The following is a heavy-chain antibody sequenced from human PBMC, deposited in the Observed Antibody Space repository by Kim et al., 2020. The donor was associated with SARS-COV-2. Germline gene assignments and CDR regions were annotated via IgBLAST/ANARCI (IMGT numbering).Heavy chain of an antibody. V-gene: IGHV4-30-2*04. D-gene: IGHD3-22*01. Sequence: LKSRVTISVATSKNQFSRKLSSVTAADTAVYYCARVRGYYYGSSDSYFDYWGQGTLVTVSS. CDR3: ARVRGYYYGSSDSYFDY. J-gene: IGHJ4*02.